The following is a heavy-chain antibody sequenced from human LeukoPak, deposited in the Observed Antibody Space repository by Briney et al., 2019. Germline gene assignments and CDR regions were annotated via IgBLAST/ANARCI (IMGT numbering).Heavy chain of an antibody. J-gene: IGHJ5*02. D-gene: IGHD2-8*01. CDR2: IYYSGST. CDR1: GGSISSSSYY. CDR3: ARGMVYAINWFDP. V-gene: IGHV4-39*07. Sequence: KSSETLSLTCTVSGGSISSSSYYWGWIRQPPGKGLDWIGSIYYSGSTYYNPSLKSRVTISVDTSKNQFSLKLSSVTAADTAVYYCARGMVYAINWFDPWGQGTLVTVSS.